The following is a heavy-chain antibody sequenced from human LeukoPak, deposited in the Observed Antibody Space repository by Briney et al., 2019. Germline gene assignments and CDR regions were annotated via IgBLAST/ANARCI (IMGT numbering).Heavy chain of an antibody. CDR3: AREYSRYFDY. V-gene: IGHV3-33*01. Sequence: PGRSLRLSCAASGFTFRDYGMHWVRQAPGKGLEWVAVIWSDGSNKYYSDSVKGRFTISRDNSKNTLDPQMNSLRAEDTAVYYCAREYSRYFDYWGQGTLVTVSS. J-gene: IGHJ4*02. CDR2: IWSDGSNK. CDR1: GFTFRDYG. D-gene: IGHD1-26*01.